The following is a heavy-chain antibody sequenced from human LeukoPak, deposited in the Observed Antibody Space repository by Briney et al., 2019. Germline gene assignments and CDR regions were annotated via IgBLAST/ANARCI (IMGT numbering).Heavy chain of an antibody. CDR2: ISYDGSNK. CDR3: ASERRGYTSDY. V-gene: IGHV3-30*04. CDR1: GFTFSSYA. D-gene: IGHD5-24*01. Sequence: QPGRSLRLSCAASGFTFSSYAMHWVRQAPGKGLEWVAVISYDGSNKYYADSVKGRFTTSRDNSKNTLYLQMNSLRAEDTAVYYCASERRGYTSDYWGQGTLVTVSS. J-gene: IGHJ4*02.